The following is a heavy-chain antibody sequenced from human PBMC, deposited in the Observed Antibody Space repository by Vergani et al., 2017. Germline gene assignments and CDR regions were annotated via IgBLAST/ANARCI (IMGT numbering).Heavy chain of an antibody. Sequence: QVQLLESGGGVVQPGRSLRLSCAASGFTFSSYAMHWVRQAPGKGLEWVAVISYDGSNKYYADSVKGRFTISRDNSKNTLYLQMNSLRAEDTAVYYCARDSGGTHYFDYWGQGTLVTVSS. J-gene: IGHJ4*02. CDR3: ARDSGGTHYFDY. CDR2: ISYDGSNK. V-gene: IGHV3-30-3*01. CDR1: GFTFSSYA. D-gene: IGHD3-10*01.